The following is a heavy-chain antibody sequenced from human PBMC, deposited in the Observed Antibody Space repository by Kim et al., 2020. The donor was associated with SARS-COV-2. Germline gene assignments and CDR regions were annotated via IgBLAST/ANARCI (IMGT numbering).Heavy chain of an antibody. CDR2: IYPAASDT. V-gene: IGHV5-51*01. CDR1: GYSFATYW. CDR3: ARGGVDGGRVAVAGTHYGMDV. J-gene: IGHJ6*02. Sequence: GESLKISCKGSGYSFATYWIGWVRQMPGKGLEWMGIIYPAASDTRYSPSFQGQVTISADKSITTAYLQWSSLTASDTAMYYCARGGVDGGRVAVAGTHYGMDVWGQGTTVTVSS. D-gene: IGHD6-19*01.